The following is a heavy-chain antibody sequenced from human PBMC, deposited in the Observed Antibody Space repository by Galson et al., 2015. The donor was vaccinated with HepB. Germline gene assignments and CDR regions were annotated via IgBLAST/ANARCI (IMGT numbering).Heavy chain of an antibody. CDR2: IDWDDDK. J-gene: IGHJ4*02. D-gene: IGHD3-3*01. V-gene: IGHV2-70*01. Sequence: PALVKPTQTLTLICTFSGFSLSTSGMCVSWIRQPPGKALEWLALIDWDDDKYYSTSLKTRLTISKDTSKNQVVLTMTNMDPVDTATYYCARTYPITYYDFWSGDLAHFDYWGQGTLVTVSS. CDR3: ARTYPITYYDFWSGDLAHFDY. CDR1: GFSLSTSGMC.